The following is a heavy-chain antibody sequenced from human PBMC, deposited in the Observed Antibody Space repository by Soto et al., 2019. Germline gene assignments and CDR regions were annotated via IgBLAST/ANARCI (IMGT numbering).Heavy chain of an antibody. CDR2: IWYDGSNK. V-gene: IGHV3-33*01. CDR3: ARDLNHYFDY. J-gene: IGHJ4*02. CDR1: GFTFRTYA. Sequence: PGGSLRLSCAASGFTFRTYAIHWVRQAPGKGLEWVAVIWYDGSNKYYAESMKGRVTISRDNSKNTVDLQMNSLRAEDTAMYFCARDLNHYFDYWGQGTPVTVSS.